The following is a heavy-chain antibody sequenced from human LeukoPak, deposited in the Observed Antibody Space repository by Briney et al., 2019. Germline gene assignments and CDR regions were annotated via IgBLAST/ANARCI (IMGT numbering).Heavy chain of an antibody. V-gene: IGHV4-39*02. Sequence: KPSETLSLTCTVSGGSISSSSYYWGWIRQPPGKGLEWIGSIYYSGSTYYNPSLKSRVTISVDTSKNQFSLRLSSVTAADTAVYYCARDASSGWYVFDYLGQGTLVTVSS. CDR2: IYYSGST. CDR1: GGSISSSSYY. CDR3: ARDASSGWYVFDY. D-gene: IGHD6-19*01. J-gene: IGHJ4*02.